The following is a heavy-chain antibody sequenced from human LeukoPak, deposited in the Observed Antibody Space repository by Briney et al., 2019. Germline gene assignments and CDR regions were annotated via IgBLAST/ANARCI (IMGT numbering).Heavy chain of an antibody. CDR2: INPNSGNT. CDR3: ARGGVIVVVNNWFDP. CDR1: GYTFTSYD. Sequence: ASVKVSCKASGYTFTSYDINWVRQATGQGLEWMGWINPNSGNTGYAQKFQGRVTMTRNTSISTAYMELSSLRSEDTAAYYCARGGVIVVVNNWFDPWGQGTLVTVSS. V-gene: IGHV1-8*02. D-gene: IGHD2-21*01. J-gene: IGHJ5*02.